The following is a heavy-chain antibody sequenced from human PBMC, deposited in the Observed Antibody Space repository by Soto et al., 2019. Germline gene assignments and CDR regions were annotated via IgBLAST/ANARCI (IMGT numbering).Heavy chain of an antibody. CDR3: ARGLNYAKQDAFDV. V-gene: IGHV4-31*03. D-gene: IGHD2-2*01. CDR2: IFYGGPA. J-gene: IGHJ3*01. CDR1: GGSISSGGYY. Sequence: QVQLQESGPGLVKPSQTLSVTCTVSGGSISSGGYYWSWMRQHPGKGLDWIEYIFYGGPAYYNASLRSRVTISVDTSKSQFSLKLSSVTAADTAVYYCARGLNYAKQDAFDVWGQGTMVTVSS.